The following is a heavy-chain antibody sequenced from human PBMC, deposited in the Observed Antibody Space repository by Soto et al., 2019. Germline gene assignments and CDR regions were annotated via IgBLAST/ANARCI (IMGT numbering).Heavy chain of an antibody. Sequence: PGVSLRLSCAASGFIFTDYAMTWGRQDPGKGLEWVSVISGSGVSIYYTDSVRGRFIISRDNSNNTLYLRKHNVRTEATAVYFCVKRPDSSYRSYYTAWGQGIQVTVSS. CDR2: ISGSGVSI. V-gene: IGHV3-23*01. J-gene: IGHJ5*02. D-gene: IGHD3-10*01. CDR1: GFIFTDYA. CDR3: VKRPDSSYRSYYTA.